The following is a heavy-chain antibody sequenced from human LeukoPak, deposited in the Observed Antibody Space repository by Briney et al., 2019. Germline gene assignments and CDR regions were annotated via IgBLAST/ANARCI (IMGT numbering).Heavy chain of an antibody. CDR1: GGSISSGDYY. CDR3: ARGGTVYYYDSSGYYHPDI. D-gene: IGHD3-22*01. Sequence: SETLSLTCTVSGGSISSGDYYWSWIRQPPGKGLEWIGYIYYSGSTHYNPSLKSRVTISVDTSKNQFSLKLSSVTAADTAVYYCARGGTVYYYDSSGYYHPDIWGQGTMVTVSS. CDR2: IYYSGST. J-gene: IGHJ3*02. V-gene: IGHV4-30-4*01.